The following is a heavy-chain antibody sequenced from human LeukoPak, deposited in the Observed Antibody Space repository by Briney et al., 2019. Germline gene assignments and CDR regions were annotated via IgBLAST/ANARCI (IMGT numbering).Heavy chain of an antibody. Sequence: DSVKGRFTISRDNSKNTLYLQMNSLRAEDTAVYYCAKDPAAIPGWFDPWSQGTLVTVSS. V-gene: IGHV3-30*02. J-gene: IGHJ5*02. CDR3: AKDPAAIPGWFDP. D-gene: IGHD2-2*02.